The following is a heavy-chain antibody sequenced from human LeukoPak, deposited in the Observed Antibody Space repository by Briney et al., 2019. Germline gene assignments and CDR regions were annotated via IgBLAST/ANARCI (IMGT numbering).Heavy chain of an antibody. CDR1: GGSISSYY. V-gene: IGHV4-59*01. CDR3: ARGGSSWYASSWFDP. J-gene: IGHJ5*02. CDR2: IYYSGIT. D-gene: IGHD6-13*01. Sequence: PSETLSLTCTVSGGSISSYYWNWIRQPPGKGLEWIGYIYYSGITNYNPSLKSRVTISVDTSKSQFSLKLSSVTAADTAVYYCARGGSSWYASSWFDPWGQGTLVTVSS.